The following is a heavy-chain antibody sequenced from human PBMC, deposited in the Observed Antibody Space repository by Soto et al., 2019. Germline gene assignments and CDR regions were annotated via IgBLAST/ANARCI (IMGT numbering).Heavy chain of an antibody. CDR2: IVPIVDTS. Sequence: QVQLVQSGAEVRQPASSVKVSCKTSGGTFSSYAISWVRQAPGQGLEWMGGIVPIVDTSTYAQKFQGRVTIAAEESTSTVYIELSSLRSDDTAVYYCVRVVAIPGYPDNWGQGTLVTVSS. V-gene: IGHV1-69*12. D-gene: IGHD5-12*01. CDR1: GGTFSSYA. J-gene: IGHJ4*02. CDR3: VRVVAIPGYPDN.